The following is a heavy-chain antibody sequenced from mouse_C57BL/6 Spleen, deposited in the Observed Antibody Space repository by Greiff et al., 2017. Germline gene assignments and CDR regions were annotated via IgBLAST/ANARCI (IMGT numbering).Heavy chain of an antibody. CDR3: ARYRTYYSNYVPFAY. CDR1: GFTFTDYY. D-gene: IGHD2-5*01. V-gene: IGHV7-3*01. CDR2: IRNKANGYTT. Sequence: EVKVVESGGGLVQPGGSLSLSCAASGFTFTDYYMSWVRQPPGKALEWLGFIRNKANGYTTEYSASVKGRFTISRDNSQSILYLQMNALRAEDSATYYCARYRTYYSNYVPFAYWGQGTLVTVSA. J-gene: IGHJ3*01.